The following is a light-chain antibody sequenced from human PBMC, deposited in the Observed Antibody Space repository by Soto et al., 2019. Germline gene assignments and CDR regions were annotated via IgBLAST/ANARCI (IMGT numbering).Light chain of an antibody. V-gene: IGKV3-15*01. CDR1: QSVSSN. J-gene: IGKJ3*01. CDR2: GAS. Sequence: EIVMTHSPATLSMSPGERGTLSCRASQSVSSNLAWYQQKPGQAPRLLIYGASTRATGIPARFSGSRSGTELTLTISSLQSEDFAVYYCQQYNNSPITFGPGTKVDIK. CDR3: QQYNNSPIT.